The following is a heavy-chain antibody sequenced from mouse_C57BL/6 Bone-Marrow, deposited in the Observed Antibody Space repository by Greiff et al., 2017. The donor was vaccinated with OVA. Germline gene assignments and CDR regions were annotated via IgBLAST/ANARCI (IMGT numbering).Heavy chain of an antibody. D-gene: IGHD2-3*01. CDR1: GFTFSSYT. Sequence: DVKLVESGGGLVKPGGSLKLSCAASGFTFSSYTMSWVRQTPEKRLEWVATISGGGSNTYYPDSVKGRFTISRDNAKNTLYLQMSSLRSEDTALYYCARDGYYPYYFDYWGQGTTLTVSS. V-gene: IGHV5-9*01. CDR3: ARDGYYPYYFDY. J-gene: IGHJ2*01. CDR2: ISGGGSNT.